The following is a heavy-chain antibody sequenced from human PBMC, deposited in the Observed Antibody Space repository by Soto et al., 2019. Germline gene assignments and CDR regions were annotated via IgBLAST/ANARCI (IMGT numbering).Heavy chain of an antibody. CDR1: GFTFSSYA. J-gene: IGHJ6*02. V-gene: IGHV3-30-3*01. CDR3: ARESYYDFWSGSYYYYYYGMDV. Sequence: ESGGGVVQPGRSLRLSCAASGFTFSSYAMHWVRQAPGKGLEWVAVISYDGSNKYYADSVKGRFTISRDNSKNTLYLQMNSLRAEDTAVYYCARESYYDFWSGSYYYYYYGMDVWGQGTTVTVSS. D-gene: IGHD3-3*01. CDR2: ISYDGSNK.